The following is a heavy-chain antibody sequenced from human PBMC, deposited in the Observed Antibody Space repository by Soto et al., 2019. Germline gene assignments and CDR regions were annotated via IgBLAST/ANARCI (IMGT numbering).Heavy chain of an antibody. CDR1: GFTFSNAW. J-gene: IGHJ4*02. Sequence: GSLRLSCAASGFTFSNAWMSWVRQAPGKGLEWVGRIKSKTDGGTTDYAAPVKGRFTISRDDSKNTLYLQMNSLKTEDTATYYCAHRPTYYDILTGYSSKNYYFDYWGQGTLVTVSS. CDR3: AHRPTYYDILTGYSSKNYYFDY. V-gene: IGHV3-15*01. CDR2: IKSKTDGGTT. D-gene: IGHD3-9*01.